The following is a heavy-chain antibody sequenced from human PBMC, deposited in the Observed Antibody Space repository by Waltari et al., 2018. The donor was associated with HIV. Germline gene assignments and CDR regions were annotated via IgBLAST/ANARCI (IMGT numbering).Heavy chain of an antibody. Sequence: EVRLVESGGGLVQPGGSLRLSCAASGFTFSTYSMNWVRQAPGKGLEWVSHISGSRFTIYYADSVKGRFTISRDNAKNSLYLQMNSLRAEDTAVYYCARDRGVVTPNYGMDVWGQGTTVTVSS. V-gene: IGHV3-48*01. CDR1: GFTFSTYS. CDR3: ARDRGVVTPNYGMDV. D-gene: IGHD2-21*02. J-gene: IGHJ6*02. CDR2: ISGSRFTI.